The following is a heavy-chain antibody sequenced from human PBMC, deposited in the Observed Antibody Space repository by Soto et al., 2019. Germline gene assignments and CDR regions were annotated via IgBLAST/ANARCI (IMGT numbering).Heavy chain of an antibody. V-gene: IGHV4-59*08. CDR2: IFSSGST. CDR1: GGSISNCY. CDR3: ARQRRDFDY. J-gene: IGHJ4*02. Sequence: TLSLTCTVSGGSISNCYWSWIRQPPGKGLQWIGYIFSSGSTNYNPSLKSRVTISVNTSKNQFSLNLNSVTAADTAVYYCARQRRDFDYWGQGSLVTVSS.